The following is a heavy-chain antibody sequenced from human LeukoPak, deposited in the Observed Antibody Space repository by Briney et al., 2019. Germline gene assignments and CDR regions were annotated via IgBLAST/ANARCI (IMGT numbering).Heavy chain of an antibody. J-gene: IGHJ5*02. CDR3: ARDSSIAVAGPNWFDP. CDR1: GFTFSSYS. D-gene: IGHD6-19*01. CDR2: ISSSSSYI. Sequence: PGGSLRLSCAASGFTFSSYSMNWVRQAPGKGLEWVSPISSSSSYIYYADSVKGRFTISRDNAKNSLYLQMNSLRAEDTAVYYCARDSSIAVAGPNWFDPWGQGTLVTVSS. V-gene: IGHV3-21*01.